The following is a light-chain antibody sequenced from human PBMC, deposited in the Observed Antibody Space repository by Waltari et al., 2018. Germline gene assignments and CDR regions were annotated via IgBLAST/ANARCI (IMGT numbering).Light chain of an antibody. V-gene: IGLV3-25*03. Sequence: SSDLTQTPSISVSPGQTAIITCSGDFLADTYIYWFQKKSGQAHVAVIRRNTGRPPGIPSRFPGSNARTTATLTIVGVQPEDEADYYWQTVDDTGEYVLFGGGTKLTVL. CDR1: FLADTY. CDR3: QTVDDTGEYVL. CDR2: RNT. J-gene: IGLJ2*01.